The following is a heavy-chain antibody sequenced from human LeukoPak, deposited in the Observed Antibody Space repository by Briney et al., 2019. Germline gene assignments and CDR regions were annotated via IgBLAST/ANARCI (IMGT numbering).Heavy chain of an antibody. Sequence: ASVKVSCKASGYTFTGYYMHWVRQAPGQGLEWMGWINPNSGGTNYAQKFQGRVTMTRDTSISTAYMELSRLRSDDTAVYYCARDRAMVRGVIVGDNWFDPWGQGTLVTVSS. CDR2: INPNSGGT. J-gene: IGHJ5*02. CDR1: GYTFTGYY. D-gene: IGHD3-10*01. CDR3: ARDRAMVRGVIVGDNWFDP. V-gene: IGHV1-2*02.